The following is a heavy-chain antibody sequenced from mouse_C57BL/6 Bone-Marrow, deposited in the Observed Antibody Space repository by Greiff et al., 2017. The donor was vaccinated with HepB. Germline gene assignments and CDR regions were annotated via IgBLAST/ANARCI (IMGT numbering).Heavy chain of an antibody. D-gene: IGHD2-3*01. J-gene: IGHJ2*01. CDR3: ARGSDGYYVLYFDY. CDR1: GYSFTSYY. Sequence: QVHVKQSGPELVKPGASVKISCKASGYSFTSYYIHWVKQRPGQGLEWIGWIYPGSGNTKYNEKFKGKATLTADTSSSTAYMQLSSLTSEDSAVYYCARGSDGYYVLYFDYWGQGTTLTVSS. CDR2: IYPGSGNT. V-gene: IGHV1-66*01.